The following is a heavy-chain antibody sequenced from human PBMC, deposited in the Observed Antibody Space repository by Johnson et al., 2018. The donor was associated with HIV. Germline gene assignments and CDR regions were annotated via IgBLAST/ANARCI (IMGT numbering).Heavy chain of an antibody. V-gene: IGHV3-74*01. J-gene: IGHJ3*01. Sequence: VQLVESGGGLVQPGGSLRLSCAASGFTFSSYWMHWVRQAPGKGLVWVSRINSDGSSTSYADYVKGRFTISRDNAKNTPYLQMNSLRAEDTAVYYCASEAGGQYYAFDVWGKGTMVTVSS. CDR3: ASEAGGQYYAFDV. CDR2: INSDGSST. D-gene: IGHD6-13*01. CDR1: GFTFSSYW.